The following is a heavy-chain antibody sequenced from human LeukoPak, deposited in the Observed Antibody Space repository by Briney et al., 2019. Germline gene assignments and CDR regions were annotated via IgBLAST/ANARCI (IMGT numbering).Heavy chain of an antibody. CDR1: GDSISNYY. CDR3: ARESTAGWFDP. Sequence: SETLSLTCTVSGDSISNYYWNWIRQSPGKGLQWIGHIYYSGTTNYNPSLKTRVTISVDTSKNQFSLKLSSVTAADTAVYYCARESTAGWFDPWGQGTLVTVSS. V-gene: IGHV4-59*01. CDR2: IYYSGTT. J-gene: IGHJ5*02.